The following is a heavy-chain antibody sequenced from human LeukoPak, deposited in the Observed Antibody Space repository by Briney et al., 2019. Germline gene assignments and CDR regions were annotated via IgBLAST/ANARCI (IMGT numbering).Heavy chain of an antibody. CDR3: AKGYYDSSGYYFDD. Sequence: GSLRLSCAASGFTFSNYAMTWVRQAPEKGLEWVSTIVGSGATTYYADSVKGRFTISRDNSKNTLYLQMNSLRAEDTAVYYCAKGYYDSSGYYFDDWGQGTLVTVSS. J-gene: IGHJ4*02. CDR2: IVGSGATT. D-gene: IGHD3-22*01. V-gene: IGHV3-23*01. CDR1: GFTFSNYA.